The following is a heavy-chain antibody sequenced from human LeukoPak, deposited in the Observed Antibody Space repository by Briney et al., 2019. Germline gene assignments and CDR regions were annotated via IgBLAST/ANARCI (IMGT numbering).Heavy chain of an antibody. CDR1: GYTFTGYY. D-gene: IGHD6-6*01. Sequence: GASVKVSCKASGYTFTGYYMHWVRQAPGQGLEWMGWINPNSGGTNYAQKFQGRVTMTRDTSISTAYMELSRLRSDDTAVYYCARDNSIAASSRFDPWGQGTLVTVSS. V-gene: IGHV1-2*02. J-gene: IGHJ5*02. CDR2: INPNSGGT. CDR3: ARDNSIAASSRFDP.